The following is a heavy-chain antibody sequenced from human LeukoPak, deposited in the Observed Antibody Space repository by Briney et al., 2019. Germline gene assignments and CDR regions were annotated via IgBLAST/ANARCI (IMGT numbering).Heavy chain of an antibody. Sequence: PGASVKVSCKASGYTFTSYGISWVRPAPGKGLEWMGWISAYNGNTNYAQKLQGRVTMTTDTSTSTAYMELRSLRSDDTAVYYCARERPYYYDSSGYYYWGQGTLVTVSS. V-gene: IGHV1-18*01. J-gene: IGHJ4*02. CDR2: ISAYNGNT. D-gene: IGHD3-22*01. CDR1: GYTFTSYG. CDR3: ARERPYYYDSSGYYY.